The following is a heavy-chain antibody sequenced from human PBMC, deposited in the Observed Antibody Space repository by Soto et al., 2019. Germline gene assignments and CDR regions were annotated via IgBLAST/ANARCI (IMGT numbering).Heavy chain of an antibody. J-gene: IGHJ4*02. D-gene: IGHD3-9*01. CDR2: INPSGGST. Sequence: DSVKVSCQASGYTFTRYDMQWLRQAPLQGLEWMGIINPSGGSTSYAQKFQGRVTMTRDTSTSTVYMELSSLRSEDTAVYYCATGASRDTIFSPFDYWGQGTLVTVSS. CDR1: GYTFTRYD. V-gene: IGHV1-46*01. CDR3: ATGASRDTIFSPFDY.